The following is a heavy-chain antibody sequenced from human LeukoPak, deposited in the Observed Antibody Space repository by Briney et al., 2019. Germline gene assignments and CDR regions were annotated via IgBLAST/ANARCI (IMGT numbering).Heavy chain of an antibody. J-gene: IGHJ4*02. CDR2: IYYSGST. CDR1: GGSISSYY. D-gene: IGHD3-10*01. Sequence: PSETLSLTCTVSGGSISSYYWSWIRQPPGKGLEWIGSIYYSGSTYYNPSLKSRVTISVDTSKNQFSLKLSSVTAADTAVYYCVTGASPDYWGQGTLVTVSS. CDR3: VTGASPDY. V-gene: IGHV4-39*07.